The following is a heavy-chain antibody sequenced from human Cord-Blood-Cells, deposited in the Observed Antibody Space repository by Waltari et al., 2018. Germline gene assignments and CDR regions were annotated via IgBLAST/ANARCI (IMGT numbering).Heavy chain of an antibody. V-gene: IGHV3-30*04. D-gene: IGHD5-12*01. Sequence: QVQLVVSGGGVVQPGRSLRLSCAASGFTFSSYAMHWVRQSPGKGLEWVAVISYDGSNKYYADSVKGRFTISRDNSKNTLYLQMNSLRAEDTAVYYCARVPSTTKYYYYGMDVWGQGTTVTVSS. J-gene: IGHJ6*02. CDR2: ISYDGSNK. CDR1: GFTFSSYA. CDR3: ARVPSTTKYYYYGMDV.